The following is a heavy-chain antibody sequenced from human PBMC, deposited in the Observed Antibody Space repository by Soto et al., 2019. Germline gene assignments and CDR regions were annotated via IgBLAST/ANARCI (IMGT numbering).Heavy chain of an antibody. J-gene: IGHJ4*02. Sequence: QVQLVESGGGVVQPGRSLRLSCAASGFTFSSYGMHWVLQAPGKGLEWGAVISYDGSNKYYADSVKGRFTISRDNSKNTLYLQMNSLRAEDTAVYYCAKNLGYCSGGSCLAFDYWGQGTLVTVSS. D-gene: IGHD2-15*01. V-gene: IGHV3-30*18. CDR1: GFTFSSYG. CDR2: ISYDGSNK. CDR3: AKNLGYCSGGSCLAFDY.